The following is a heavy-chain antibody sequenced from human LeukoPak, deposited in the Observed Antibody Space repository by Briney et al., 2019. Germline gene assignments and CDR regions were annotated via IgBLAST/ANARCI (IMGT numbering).Heavy chain of an antibody. Sequence: SETLSLTCTVSGGSISSGDYYWSWIRQPPGKGLEWIGYIYYSGSTYYNPSLKSRVTISVDTSKNQFSLKLSSVTAADTAVYYCARVERFLGVNYWGQGTLVTVSS. D-gene: IGHD3-3*01. CDR3: ARVERFLGVNY. J-gene: IGHJ4*02. CDR1: GGSISSGDYY. CDR2: IYYSGST. V-gene: IGHV4-30-4*01.